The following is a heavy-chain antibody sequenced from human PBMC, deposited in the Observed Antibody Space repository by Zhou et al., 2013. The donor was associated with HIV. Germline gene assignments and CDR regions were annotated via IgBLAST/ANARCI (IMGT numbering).Heavy chain of an antibody. CDR2: INPRSGDT. CDR1: GYTFIDYY. D-gene: IGHD1-1*01. J-gene: IGHJ5*02. CDR3: ARNRDWSLPRWFDP. V-gene: IGHV1-2*02. Sequence: QVQLVQSGAEVKKPGASVKVSCRASGYTFIDYYMFWVRQAPGQGLEWMGWINPRSGDTKYAQKFQGRVTMTRDTSSSTAYMELSSLTSDDTALYLXARNRDWSLPRWFDPWGRGTLVTVSS.